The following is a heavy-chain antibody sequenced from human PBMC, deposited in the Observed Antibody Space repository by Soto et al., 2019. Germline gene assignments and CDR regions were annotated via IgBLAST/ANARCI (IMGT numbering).Heavy chain of an antibody. CDR3: ARGRGAAADYFDF. J-gene: IGHJ4*02. V-gene: IGHV3-11*05. Sequence: QVQLVESGGGLVKPGGSLRLSCAVSGFTFSDYYMTWIRQAPGKGLEWVSYISSSTSHTNYADSVKGRFTISRDNVKNSLFLQRNSLRAEDTAVYYCARGRGAAADYFDFWGQGTLVTVSS. CDR1: GFTFSDYY. D-gene: IGHD6-13*01. CDR2: ISSSTSHT.